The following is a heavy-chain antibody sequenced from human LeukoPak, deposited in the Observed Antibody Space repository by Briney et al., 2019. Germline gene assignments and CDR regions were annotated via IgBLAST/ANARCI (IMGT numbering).Heavy chain of an antibody. J-gene: IGHJ4*02. D-gene: IGHD3-10*01. V-gene: IGHV4-30-4*01. CDR1: VESISIGDYY. CDR2: IYYSGST. CDR3: ARAALGIDY. Sequence: SETLSLTCTVSVESISIGDYYCSWIRQPPGKGPEWIGYIYYSGSTYYNPSLKSRLTISVDTSTNQFSLKLSSVPAADTAVYYCARAALGIDYWGQGTLVTVSS.